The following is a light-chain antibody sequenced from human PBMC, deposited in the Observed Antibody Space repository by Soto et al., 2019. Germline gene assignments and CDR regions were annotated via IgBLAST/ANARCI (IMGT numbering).Light chain of an antibody. V-gene: IGLV2-23*01. CDR1: NSDVGRYNL. CDR3: CSYENRQDSNYL. J-gene: IGLJ1*01. Sequence: QSALTQPASVSGSPGQSIAISCTGTNSDVGRYNLVSWYQQHPDKAPKLMMYEGNKRPSGVSDRFSGSKSGNTASLTISGLQAEDEADYYCCSYENRQDSNYLFGTGTKLTVL. CDR2: EGN.